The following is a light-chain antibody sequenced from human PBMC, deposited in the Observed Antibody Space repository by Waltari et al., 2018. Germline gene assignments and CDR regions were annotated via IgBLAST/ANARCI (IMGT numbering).Light chain of an antibody. J-gene: IGLJ3*02. CDR2: DVS. V-gene: IGLV2-14*03. CDR1: SSDVGGYNY. CDR3: SSYTSSSSWV. Sequence: QSALTQPASVSGSPGQSITISCTGTSSDVGGYNYVSWYQQHPGKAPKLMIYDVSNRPSGVFNRFSGSKSGNTASLTISGRRAEDEADYYCSSYTSSSSWVFGGGTKLTVL.